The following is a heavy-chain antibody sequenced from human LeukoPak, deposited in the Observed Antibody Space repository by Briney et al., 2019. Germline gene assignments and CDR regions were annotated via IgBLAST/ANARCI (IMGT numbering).Heavy chain of an antibody. CDR1: GFTFFDYG. CDR2: ISYDGSNK. V-gene: IGHV3-30*03. D-gene: IGHD2-8*01. CDR3: ASSPDTNIYYHFDY. Sequence: GGSLRLSCAASGFTFFDYGMTWVRQAPGKGLEWVAVISYDGSNKYYADSVKGRFTISRDNSKNTLYLQMNSLRAEDTAMYYCASSPDTNIYYHFDYWGQGTLVTVSS. J-gene: IGHJ4*02.